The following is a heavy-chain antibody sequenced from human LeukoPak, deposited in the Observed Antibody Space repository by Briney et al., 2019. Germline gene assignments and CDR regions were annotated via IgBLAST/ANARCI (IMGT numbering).Heavy chain of an antibody. CDR3: ARDLVGAVAGTPLWFDP. CDR1: GGSISSTSYY. CDR2: IYYSGST. J-gene: IGHJ5*02. Sequence: PSETLSLTCTVSGGSISSTSYYWGWIRQPPGKGLEWIGNIYYSGSTYYNPSLKSRVTISVDTSKNQFSLKLSSVTAADTAVYYCARDLVGAVAGTPLWFDPWGQGTLVTVSS. D-gene: IGHD6-19*01. V-gene: IGHV4-39*07.